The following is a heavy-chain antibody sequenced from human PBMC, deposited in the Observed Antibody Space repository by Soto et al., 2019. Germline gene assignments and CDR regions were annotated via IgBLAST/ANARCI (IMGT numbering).Heavy chain of an antibody. J-gene: IGHJ4*02. CDR1: GFTFDDYA. CDR3: ARDGDYFVSGTYGYLDY. Sequence: ALRLSCRASGFTFDDYAMSWVRQAPGKGLEWVGFIRSKAYGGTTEYAASVKGRFTISRDDSKSFAYLQMNSLKTEDTAVYFCARDGDYFVSGTYGYLDYWGLGXLVTVYS. V-gene: IGHV3-49*04. CDR2: IRSKAYGGTT. D-gene: IGHD3-10*01.